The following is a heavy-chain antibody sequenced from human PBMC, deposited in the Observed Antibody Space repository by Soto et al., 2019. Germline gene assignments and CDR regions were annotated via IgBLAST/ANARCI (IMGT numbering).Heavy chain of an antibody. CDR3: ARDRYDYVWGSHRSTYYYGMDV. D-gene: IGHD3-16*02. CDR1: GYTFTSYG. Sequence: ASVKVSCKASGYTFTSYGISWVRQAPGQGLEWMGWISAYNGNTNYAQKLQGRVTMTTDTSTSTAYMELRSLRSDDTAVYYCARDRYDYVWGSHRSTYYYGMDVWGQGTTVTVSS. CDR2: ISAYNGNT. J-gene: IGHJ6*02. V-gene: IGHV1-18*01.